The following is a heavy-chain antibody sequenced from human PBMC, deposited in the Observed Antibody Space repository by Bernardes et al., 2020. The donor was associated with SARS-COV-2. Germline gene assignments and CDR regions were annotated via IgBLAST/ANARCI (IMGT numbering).Heavy chain of an antibody. CDR2: IKQDGSEK. V-gene: IGHV3-7*03. CDR3: ARDRIYYDSGAYY. Sequence: GGSLRLSCAASGFTFSGYWMTWVRQAPGKGLEWVATIKQDGSEKYYVDSVKGRFTISRDNAKNSLYLQMNSLRAEDTAVFFCARDRIYYDSGAYYWGQGTLVTVSS. D-gene: IGHD3-22*01. CDR1: GFTFSGYW. J-gene: IGHJ4*02.